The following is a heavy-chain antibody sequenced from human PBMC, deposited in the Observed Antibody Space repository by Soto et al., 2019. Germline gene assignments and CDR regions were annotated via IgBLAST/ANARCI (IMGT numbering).Heavy chain of an antibody. Sequence: GGSLRLSCAASGFTFSSYGMHWVRQAPGKGLEWVAVISYDGSNKYYADSVKGRFTISRDNSKNTLYLQMNSLRAEDTAVYYCAKDRTTDPLNWFDPWGQGTLVTVSS. D-gene: IGHD1-1*01. CDR2: ISYDGSNK. CDR3: AKDRTTDPLNWFDP. CDR1: GFTFSSYG. V-gene: IGHV3-30*18. J-gene: IGHJ5*02.